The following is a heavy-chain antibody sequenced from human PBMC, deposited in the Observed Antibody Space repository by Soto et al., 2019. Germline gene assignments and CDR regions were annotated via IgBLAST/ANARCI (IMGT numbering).Heavy chain of an antibody. J-gene: IGHJ6*02. CDR3: VRDWSTFWGMDV. CDR1: GFTFSTYC. V-gene: IGHV3-7*01. CDR2: IKQDGSEK. Sequence: GGSLRRPCAASGFTFSTYCMNWVRQAPGKGLEWVANIKQDGSEKYYVDSAKGRFAISRDNAKDSLFLQMNTLRAEDTAVYYCVRDWSTFWGMDVWGQGTTVT.